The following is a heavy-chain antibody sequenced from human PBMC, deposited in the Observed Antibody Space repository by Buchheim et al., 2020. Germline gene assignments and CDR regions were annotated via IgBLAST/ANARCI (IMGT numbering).Heavy chain of an antibody. V-gene: IGHV3-23*01. CDR1: GFTFSSYA. CDR3: AKDLLWHTNIAAAGPGY. J-gene: IGHJ4*02. CDR2: ISGSGGST. Sequence: EVQLLESGGGLVQPGGSLRLSCAASGFTFSSYAMSWVRQAPGKGLEWVLAISGSGGSTYYADSVKGRFTISSDNSKNTLYLQMNSLRAEDTAVYYCAKDLLWHTNIAAAGPGYWGQGTL. D-gene: IGHD6-13*01.